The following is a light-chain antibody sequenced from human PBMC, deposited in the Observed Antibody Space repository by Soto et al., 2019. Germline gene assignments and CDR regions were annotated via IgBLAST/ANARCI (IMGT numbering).Light chain of an antibody. CDR3: QQYGSSPPIT. CDR1: HSVSSSY. V-gene: IGKV3-20*01. Sequence: EIVLTQSPGTLSLSPGERATLSCRASHSVSSSYLAWYQQKPGQAPRLLIDGASSRATVIPDRFSGSGSGTDFTLTISRLEPEDFAVYYCQQYGSSPPITFGQGTRLEIK. J-gene: IGKJ5*01. CDR2: GAS.